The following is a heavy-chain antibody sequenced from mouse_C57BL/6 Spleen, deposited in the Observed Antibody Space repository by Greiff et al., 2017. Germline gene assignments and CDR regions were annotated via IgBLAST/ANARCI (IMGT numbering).Heavy chain of an antibody. Sequence: EVQRVESGGGLVKPGGSLKLSYAASGFTFSSYAMSWVRQTPEKRLEWVATISAGGSYTYYPDNVKGRFTISRDNAKNNLYLQMSHLKSEDTAMYDCARYYGSSSAWFAYWGQGTLVTVSA. CDR1: GFTFSSYA. CDR3: ARYYGSSSAWFAY. CDR2: ISAGGSYT. V-gene: IGHV5-4*01. J-gene: IGHJ3*01. D-gene: IGHD1-1*01.